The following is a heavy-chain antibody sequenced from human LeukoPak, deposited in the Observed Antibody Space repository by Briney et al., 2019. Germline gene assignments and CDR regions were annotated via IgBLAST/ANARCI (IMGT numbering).Heavy chain of an antibody. V-gene: IGHV4-59*08. Sequence: PSETLSLTCTVSGVSISSYYWIWIRQPPGKGLEWIGYIYYSGSTNYNPSLKSRVNISVDTSKNQFSLKLSSVTAADTAVYYCARVPSYYYYGMDVWGQGTTVTVSS. CDR3: ARVPSYYYYGMDV. CDR1: GVSISSYY. CDR2: IYYSGST. J-gene: IGHJ6*02.